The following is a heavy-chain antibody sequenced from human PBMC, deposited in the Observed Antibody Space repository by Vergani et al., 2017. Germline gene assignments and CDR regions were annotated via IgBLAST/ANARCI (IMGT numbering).Heavy chain of an antibody. CDR1: EFTFSTYA. D-gene: IGHD3-10*01. CDR2: ISGSGGST. Sequence: EVQVLESGGGLVQPGGSLRLSCAASEFTFSTYAMSWVRQAPGKGLEWVSAISGSGGSTYYADSVKGRFTVSRDNSRNTLYLQMNRLRAEDTAVYYCAKQYFVSGNYLFDYWGQGTLVTVSS. J-gene: IGHJ4*02. CDR3: AKQYFVSGNYLFDY. V-gene: IGHV3-23*01.